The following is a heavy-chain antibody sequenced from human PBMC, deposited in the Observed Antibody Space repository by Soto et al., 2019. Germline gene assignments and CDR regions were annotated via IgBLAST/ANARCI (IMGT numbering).Heavy chain of an antibody. V-gene: IGHV1-46*03. CDR2: INPSGGST. CDR1: GYTFTSYY. CDR3: ASNGYSSTWHSWLDP. D-gene: IGHD6-13*01. Sequence: ASVKVSCKASGYTFTSYYMHWVRQAPGQGLEWMGIINPSGGSTSYAQKFQGRVTMTRDTSTSTVYMELSSLRSEDTAVYYCASNGYSSTWHSWLDPWGKGTLVTVAS. J-gene: IGHJ5*02.